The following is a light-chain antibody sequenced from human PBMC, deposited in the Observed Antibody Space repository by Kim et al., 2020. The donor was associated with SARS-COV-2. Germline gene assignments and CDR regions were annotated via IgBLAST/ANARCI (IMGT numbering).Light chain of an antibody. V-gene: IGKV3-11*01. Sequence: SLSPGERATHSCRASQTVNTYLAWYQQKPGQAPRLLIYEKSKRATGIPARFSGSGSGTDFTLTISSLEPEDFAIYYCQQRDDCGAFGGGTKVDIK. CDR3: QQRDDCGA. CDR2: EKS. CDR1: QTVNTY. J-gene: IGKJ4*01.